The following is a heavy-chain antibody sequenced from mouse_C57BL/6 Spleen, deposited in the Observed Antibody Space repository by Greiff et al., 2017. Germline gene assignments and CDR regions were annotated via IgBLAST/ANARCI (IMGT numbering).Heavy chain of an antibody. J-gene: IGHJ4*01. CDR2: ISYDGSN. Sequence: EVKLQESGPGLVKPSQSLSLTCSVTGYSITSGYYWNWIRQFPGNKLEWMGYISYDGSNNYNPSLKNRISITRDTSKNQFFLKLNSVTTEDTATYYCASGDGYYHYYAMDYWGQGTSVTVSS. V-gene: IGHV3-6*01. CDR1: GYSITSGYY. D-gene: IGHD2-3*01. CDR3: ASGDGYYHYYAMDY.